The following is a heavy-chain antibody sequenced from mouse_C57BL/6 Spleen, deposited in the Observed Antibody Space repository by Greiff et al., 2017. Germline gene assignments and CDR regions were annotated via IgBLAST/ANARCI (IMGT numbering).Heavy chain of an antibody. CDR3: ARSRYYGSSWYFDV. CDR1: GYTFTDYN. V-gene: IGHV1-18*01. J-gene: IGHJ1*03. CDR2: INPNNGGT. D-gene: IGHD1-1*01. Sequence: VQLQQSGPELVKPGASVKIPCKASGYTFTDYNMDWVKQSHGKSLEWIGDINPNNGGTIYNQKFKGKATLTVDKSSSPAYMELRSLTSEDTAVYYCARSRYYGSSWYFDVWGTGTTVTVSS.